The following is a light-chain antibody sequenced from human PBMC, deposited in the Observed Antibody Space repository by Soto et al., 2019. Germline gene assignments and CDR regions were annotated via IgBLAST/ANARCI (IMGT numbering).Light chain of an antibody. CDR3: PQYNSDPYT. Sequence: DIQMTQSPSTLSASVGDRVTITGRASQSIGSWLAWYQQKTGKAPKVLIYKASSLESVVPSRFSGSGSGTDFTLTLSSLQPDDFATYYCPQYNSDPYTFGHGTKLEIK. CDR2: KAS. V-gene: IGKV1-5*03. CDR1: QSIGSW. J-gene: IGKJ2*01.